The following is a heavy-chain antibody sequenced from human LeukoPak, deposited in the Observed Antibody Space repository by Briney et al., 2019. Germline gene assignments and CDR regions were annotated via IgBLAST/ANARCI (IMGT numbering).Heavy chain of an antibody. J-gene: IGHJ6*03. Sequence: GGSLGLSCAASGFTFSSYAMSWVRQAPGKGLEWVSAISGSGGSTYYADSVKGRFTISRDNAKNSLYLQMNSLRAEDTALYHCARDGGLYYDILTGHWGYYYYMDVWGKGTTVTVSS. CDR1: GFTFSSYA. V-gene: IGHV3-23*01. D-gene: IGHD3-9*01. CDR2: ISGSGGST. CDR3: ARDGGLYYDILTGHWGYYYYMDV.